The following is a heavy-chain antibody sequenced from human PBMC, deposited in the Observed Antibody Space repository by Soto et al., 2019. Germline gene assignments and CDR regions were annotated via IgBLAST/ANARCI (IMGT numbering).Heavy chain of an antibody. CDR3: ARDAALYCGSTSCYTGVSYYGMDV. CDR2: ISSSPSTI. V-gene: IGHV3-48*02. CDR1: GFTFSSYS. D-gene: IGHD2-2*02. Sequence: GGSLRLSCAASGFTFSSYSMNWVRQAPGKGLEWVSYISSSPSTINYADSVKGRFTISRDNAKNSLYLQMNSLRDEDTAVYYCARDAALYCGSTSCYTGVSYYGMDVWGQGTTGTVSS. J-gene: IGHJ6*02.